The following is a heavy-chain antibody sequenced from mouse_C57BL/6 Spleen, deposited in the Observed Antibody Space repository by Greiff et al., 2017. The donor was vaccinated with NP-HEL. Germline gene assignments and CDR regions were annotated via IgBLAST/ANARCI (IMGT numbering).Heavy chain of an antibody. J-gene: IGHJ2*01. D-gene: IGHD1-1*01. CDR3: ARKGTTVVVPCYFDY. Sequence: QVQLQQPGTELVKPGASVKLSCKASGYTFTSYWMHWVKQRPGQGLEWIGNINPSNGGTNYNEKFKSKATLTVDKSSSTAYMQLSSLTSEDSAVYYCARKGTTVVVPCYFDYWGQGTTLTVSS. CDR1: GYTFTSYW. V-gene: IGHV1-53*01. CDR2: INPSNGGT.